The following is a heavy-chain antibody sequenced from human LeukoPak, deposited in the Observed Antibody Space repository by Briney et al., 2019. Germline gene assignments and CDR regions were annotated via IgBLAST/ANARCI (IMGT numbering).Heavy chain of an antibody. Sequence: GGSLRLSCAASGFTFSSYWMSWVRQAPGKGLEWVANIKQDGSEKYYVDSVKGRFTISRDNAKNSLYLQMNSLRAEDTAVYYCARAVVAARYYYYYYMDVWGKGTTVTVSS. CDR3: ARAVVAARYYYYYYMDV. V-gene: IGHV3-7*01. J-gene: IGHJ6*03. CDR2: IKQDGSEK. CDR1: GFTFSSYW. D-gene: IGHD1-26*01.